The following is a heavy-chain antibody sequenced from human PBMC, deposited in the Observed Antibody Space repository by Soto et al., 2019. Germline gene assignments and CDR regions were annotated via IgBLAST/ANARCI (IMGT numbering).Heavy chain of an antibody. V-gene: IGHV3-23*01. D-gene: IGHD3-3*01. CDR3: AKDGGGLETGGFWSGTHFDY. CDR1: GFTFSSYA. CDR2: ISGSGGST. J-gene: IGHJ4*02. Sequence: GGSLRLSCAASGFTFSSYAMSWVRQAPGKGLEWVSAISGSGGSTYYADSVKGRFTISRDNSKNTLYLQMNSLRAEDTAVYYCAKDGGGLETGGFWSGTHFDYWGQGTLVTVSS.